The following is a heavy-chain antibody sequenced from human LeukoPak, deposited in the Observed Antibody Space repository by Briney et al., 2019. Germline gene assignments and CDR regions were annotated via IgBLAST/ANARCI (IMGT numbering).Heavy chain of an antibody. CDR1: GYTLTELS. Sequence: ASVKVSCKVSGYTLTELSMHWVRQAPGKGLEWMGGFDPEDGETIYAQKFQGRVTMTTDTSTSTVYMELRSLRSDDTAVYYCARAKTGQVTGTYYFDYWGQGTLVSVSS. V-gene: IGHV1-24*01. CDR3: ARAKTGQVTGTYYFDY. CDR2: FDPEDGET. J-gene: IGHJ4*02. D-gene: IGHD6-19*01.